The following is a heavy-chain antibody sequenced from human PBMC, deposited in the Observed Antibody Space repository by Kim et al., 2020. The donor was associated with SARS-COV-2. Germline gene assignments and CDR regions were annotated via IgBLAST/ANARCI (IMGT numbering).Heavy chain of an antibody. CDR2: IYYSGST. CDR1: GGSISSGGYY. V-gene: IGHV4-31*03. D-gene: IGHD6-25*01. Sequence: SETLSLTCTVSGGSISSGGYYWSWIRQHPGKGLEWIGYIYYSGSTYYNPSLKSRVTISVDTSKNQFSLKLSSVTAADTAVYYCASTRLYYYYGMDVWGQGTTVTVSS. J-gene: IGHJ6*02. CDR3: ASTRLYYYYGMDV.